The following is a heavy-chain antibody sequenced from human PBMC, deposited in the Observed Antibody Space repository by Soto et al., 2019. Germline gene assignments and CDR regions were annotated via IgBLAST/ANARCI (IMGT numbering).Heavy chain of an antibody. V-gene: IGHV3-23*01. J-gene: IGHJ4*02. CDR2: ISGSGGST. Sequence: GGSLRLSCAASGFTFSSYAMSWVRQAPGKGLEWVSAISGSGGSTYYADSVKGRFTISRDNSKNTLYLQMNSLRAEDAAVYYCGKVLHGGGEDSSSGAFSCFDYWGQGTLVTVSS. CDR1: GFTFSSYA. D-gene: IGHD6-6*01. CDR3: GKVLHGGGEDSSSGAFSCFDY.